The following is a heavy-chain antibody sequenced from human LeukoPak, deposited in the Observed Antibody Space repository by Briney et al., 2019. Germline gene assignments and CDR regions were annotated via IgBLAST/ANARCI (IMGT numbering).Heavy chain of an antibody. J-gene: IGHJ5*02. CDR1: GFTFSSYW. V-gene: IGHV3-74*01. CDR3: AKRFPTGTTNWFDP. D-gene: IGHD1-1*01. CDR2: INGDGSST. Sequence: GGSLRLSCAASGFTFSSYWMHWVRQAPGKGLVWVSRINGDGSSTAYADSVKGRFTISRDNSKNTLYLQMNSLRAEDTAVYYCAKRFPTGTTNWFDPWGQGTLVTVSS.